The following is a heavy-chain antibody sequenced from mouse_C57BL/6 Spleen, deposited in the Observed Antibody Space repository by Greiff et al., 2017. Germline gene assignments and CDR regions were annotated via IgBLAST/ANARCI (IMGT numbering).Heavy chain of an antibody. CDR3: ARDPLVRSDY. J-gene: IGHJ2*01. CDR1: GYTFTSYG. Sequence: QVQLQQSGAELARPGASVQLSCKASGYTFTSYGISWVKQSTGPGLEWIGEIYPRSGNTNSNEKITGKATLTADKCSSTAYMELRSLTSEDSAVYFCARDPLVRSDYWGQGTIVTVSS. V-gene: IGHV1-81*01. CDR2: IYPRSGNT. D-gene: IGHD6-2*01.